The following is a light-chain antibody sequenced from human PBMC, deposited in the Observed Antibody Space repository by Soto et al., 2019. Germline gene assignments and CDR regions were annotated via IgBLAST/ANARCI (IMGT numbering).Light chain of an antibody. CDR1: QTISSW. CDR3: QQCNSWPQWT. V-gene: IGKV1-5*03. CDR2: KAS. Sequence: DIQMTQSPSTLSGSVGDRVTITYRASQTISSWLAWYQQKPGKAPKLLIYKASTLKSGVPSRFSGSGSGTEFTLTISRLEPEDFAVYYCQQCNSWPQWTFGPGTKVDI. J-gene: IGKJ1*01.